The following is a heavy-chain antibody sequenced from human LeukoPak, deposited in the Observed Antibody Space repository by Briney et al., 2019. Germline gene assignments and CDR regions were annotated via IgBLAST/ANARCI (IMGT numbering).Heavy chain of an antibody. Sequence: APVKVSCKASGGTFSSYAISWVRQAPGQGLEWMGGIIPIFGTANYAQKFQGRVTITADESTSTAYMELSSLRSEDTAVYYCATSIAVAGMDWFDPWGQGTLVTVSS. CDR3: ATSIAVAGMDWFDP. J-gene: IGHJ5*02. D-gene: IGHD6-19*01. CDR2: IIPIFGTA. V-gene: IGHV1-69*01. CDR1: GGTFSSYA.